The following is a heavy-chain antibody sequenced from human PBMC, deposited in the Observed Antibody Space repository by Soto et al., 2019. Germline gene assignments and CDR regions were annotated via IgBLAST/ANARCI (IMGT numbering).Heavy chain of an antibody. D-gene: IGHD6-19*01. CDR3: ARVNGIAVAGWFDP. CDR2: IRAYNGNT. J-gene: IGHJ5*02. Sequence: XSVKVSCKASGSTFTSYGISWVRQAPGQXPEWTGCIRAYNGNTKYAQKIQGRVXXTTDTSTXXAYLRLRRLRSDDTAVYYCARVNGIAVAGWFDPSGQGTLLTV. V-gene: IGHV1-18*01. CDR1: GSTFTSYG.